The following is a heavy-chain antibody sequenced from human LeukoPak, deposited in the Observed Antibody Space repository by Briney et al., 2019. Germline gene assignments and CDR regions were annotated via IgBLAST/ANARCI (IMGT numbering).Heavy chain of an antibody. CDR3: ARVKHSRGYFDY. D-gene: IGHD3-3*01. Sequence: SETLSLTCTVSGGSINSYYWSWIRQPPGKGLECIGYIHYTGSTNYNPSLKSRVTISVDTSKNQFSLKLSSVTAADAAVYYCARVKHSRGYFDYWGQGTLVTVSS. CDR2: IHYTGST. CDR1: GGSINSYY. J-gene: IGHJ4*02. V-gene: IGHV4-59*01.